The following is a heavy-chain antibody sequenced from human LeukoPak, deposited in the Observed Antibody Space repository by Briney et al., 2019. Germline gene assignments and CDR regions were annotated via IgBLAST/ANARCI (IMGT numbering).Heavy chain of an antibody. D-gene: IGHD1-26*01. V-gene: IGHV4-59*01. CDR2: IYYSGST. CDR1: GGSISSYY. J-gene: IGHJ4*02. Sequence: PSETLSLTCTVSGGSISSYYWSWIRQPPGKGLEWIGYIYYSGSTNYNPSLKSRVTISVDTSKNQFSLKLSSVTAADTAVYYCARAQKGACWDYWGQGTLVTVSS. CDR3: ARAQKGACWDY.